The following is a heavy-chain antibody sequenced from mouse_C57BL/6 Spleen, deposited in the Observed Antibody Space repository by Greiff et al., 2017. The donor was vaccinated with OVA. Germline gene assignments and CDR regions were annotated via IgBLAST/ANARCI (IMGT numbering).Heavy chain of an antibody. CDR2: IDPAGSYT. CDR1: GYTFTIYW. D-gene: IGHD3-1*01. Sequence: QVQLQQPGAELVKPGASVKLSCKASGYTFTIYWMQWVKQRPGQGLEWIGEIDPAGSYTNYNQKFKGKATLTVDTSSSTAYMQLSSLTSEDSAVYYCARGGYHGGDYFDYWGQGTTLTVSS. CDR3: ARGGYHGGDYFDY. J-gene: IGHJ2*01. V-gene: IGHV1-50*01.